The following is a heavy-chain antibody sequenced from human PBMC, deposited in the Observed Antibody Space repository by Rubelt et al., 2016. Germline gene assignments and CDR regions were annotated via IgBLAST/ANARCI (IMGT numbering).Heavy chain of an antibody. CDR1: GYTFTGYY. D-gene: IGHD3-22*01. J-gene: IGHJ4*02. CDR3: ARFAIGGHSSGYLFDY. CDR2: IKPNSGGT. V-gene: IGHV1-2*02. Sequence: VQLVQSGAEVKKPGASVKVSCKASGYTFTGYYMHWVRQATGQGLEWLGWIKPNSGGTNYAQKVQGRVTMTRDTSSSTAYMELSRLRSDDTAVYYCARFAIGGHSSGYLFDYWGQGTLVTVSS.